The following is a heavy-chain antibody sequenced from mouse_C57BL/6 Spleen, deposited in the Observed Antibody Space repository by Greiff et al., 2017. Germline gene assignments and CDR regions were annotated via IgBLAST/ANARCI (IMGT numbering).Heavy chain of an antibody. V-gene: IGHV5-6*01. CDR1: GYTFSSYG. Sequence: EVQLVESGGDLVKPGGSLKLSCAASGYTFSSYGMSWVRQTPDKRLEWVATISSCGSYTYYPDSVKGRFTISRDNAKNTLYLQMSSLKSEDTAMYYCARHSYSNYIFDYWGQGTTRTVSS. CDR2: ISSCGSYT. D-gene: IGHD2-5*01. J-gene: IGHJ2*01. CDR3: ARHSYSNYIFDY.